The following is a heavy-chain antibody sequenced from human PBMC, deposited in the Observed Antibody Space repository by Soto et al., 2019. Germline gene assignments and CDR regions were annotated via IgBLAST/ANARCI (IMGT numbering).Heavy chain of an antibody. CDR2: ISAYNGNT. J-gene: IGHJ5*02. D-gene: IGHD2-15*01. V-gene: IGHV1-18*01. Sequence: ASVKVSCKASGYTFTSYGIGWVRQAPGQGLEWMGWISAYNGNTNYAQKLQGRVTMTTDTSTSTAYMELRSLRSDDTAVYYCARDDCSGGSCNNWFDPWGQGTLVTVSS. CDR1: GYTFTSYG. CDR3: ARDDCSGGSCNNWFDP.